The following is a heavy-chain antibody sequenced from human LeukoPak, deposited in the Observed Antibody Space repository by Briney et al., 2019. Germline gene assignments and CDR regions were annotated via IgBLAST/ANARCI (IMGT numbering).Heavy chain of an antibody. CDR1: GYSISSGYY. Sequence: PSETLSLTCAVSGYSISSGYYWGWIRQPPGKGLEWIGSIYHSGSTYYNPSLKSRVTISVDTSKNQFSLKLSSVTAADTAVYYCARHVGYYYDSSGYYYPGHFDYWGQGALVTVSS. D-gene: IGHD3-22*01. V-gene: IGHV4-38-2*01. CDR3: ARHVGYYYDSSGYYYPGHFDY. CDR2: IYHSGST. J-gene: IGHJ4*02.